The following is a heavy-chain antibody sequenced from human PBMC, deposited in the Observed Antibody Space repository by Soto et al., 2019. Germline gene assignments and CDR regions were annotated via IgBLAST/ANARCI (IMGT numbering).Heavy chain of an antibody. J-gene: IGHJ3*01. D-gene: IGHD1-1*01. Sequence: PGGSLRLSCAASGLTVSGKKYVAWVRQAPGKGLEWVSALYDVDGSFYADPVKGRFTTSSDSSKTTVYLQMNGLRPDDTAVYYCATWHEREHAYDVWGQGTTVTVSS. CDR1: GLTVSGKKY. V-gene: IGHV3-53*01. CDR3: ATWHEREHAYDV. CDR2: LYDVDGS.